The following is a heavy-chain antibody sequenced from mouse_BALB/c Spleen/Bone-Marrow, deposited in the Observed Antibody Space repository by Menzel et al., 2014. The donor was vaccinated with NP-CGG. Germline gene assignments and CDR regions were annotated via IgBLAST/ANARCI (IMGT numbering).Heavy chain of an antibody. D-gene: IGHD1-2*01. J-gene: IGHJ3*01. Sequence: EVMLVESGGGLVQPGGSLKLSCAASGFDFSRYWMTWVRQAPGKGLEWIGEINPDSSTISYTPSLKDKFIISRDNAKNTLYLQMNKVRSEDTALYYCAKNYYYVYVAYWGQGTLVTVSA. CDR1: GFDFSRYW. CDR2: INPDSSTI. CDR3: AKNYYYVYVAY. V-gene: IGHV4-1*02.